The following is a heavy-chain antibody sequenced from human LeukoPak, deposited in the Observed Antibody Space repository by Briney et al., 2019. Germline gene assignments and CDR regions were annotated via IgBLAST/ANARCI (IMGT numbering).Heavy chain of an antibody. J-gene: IGHJ4*02. D-gene: IGHD2-2*01. Sequence: ASVKVSCKASGYTFTSYGISWVRQAPGQGLEWMGWTSAYNGNTNYAQKLQSRVTMTTDTSTSTAYMELRSLRSDDTAVYYCARVEGVSCSSTSCFTPDFDYWGQGTLVTVSS. CDR2: TSAYNGNT. CDR1: GYTFTSYG. V-gene: IGHV1-18*01. CDR3: ARVEGVSCSSTSCFTPDFDY.